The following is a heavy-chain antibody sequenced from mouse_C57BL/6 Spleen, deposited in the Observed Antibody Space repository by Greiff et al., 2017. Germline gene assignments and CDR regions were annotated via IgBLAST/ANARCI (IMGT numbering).Heavy chain of an antibody. CDR3: MRYYGIPCAY. CDR2: IDPENGDT. J-gene: IGHJ3*01. CDR1: GFNIKDDY. D-gene: IGHD1-1*01. Sequence: VQLQQSGAELVRPGASVKLSCTASGFNIKDDYMHWVKQRPEQGLEWIGWIDPENGDTEYASKFQGKATITADTSSNTAYLQLSSLTSEDTAVYYCMRYYGIPCAYWGQGTLVTVSA. V-gene: IGHV14-4*01.